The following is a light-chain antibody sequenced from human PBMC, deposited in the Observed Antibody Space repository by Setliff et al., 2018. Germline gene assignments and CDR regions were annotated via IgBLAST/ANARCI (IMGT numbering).Light chain of an antibody. CDR3: CSYATSTDV. CDR2: EVN. V-gene: IGLV2-23*02. J-gene: IGLJ1*01. CDR1: TTDIGSFNL. Sequence: QSVLTQPASVSGSPGQSITIFCTGSTTDIGSFNLVSWYQQHPGKAPKLIIFEVNKRASGVSHRFSGSKSGTTASLTISGLQAEDESDYYCCSYATSTDVFGTGTKVTVL.